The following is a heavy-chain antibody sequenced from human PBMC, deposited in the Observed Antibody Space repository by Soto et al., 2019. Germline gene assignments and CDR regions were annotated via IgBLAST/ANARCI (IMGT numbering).Heavy chain of an antibody. CDR1: GGSVRSDNYF. Sequence: PSETLSLTCTVSGGSVRSDNYFWSLIRQPPGKGPEWLGYINYNGNTNYNPSLKNRATMSIDTSKREFSLKLRSVTATDTAVYFCARVGDDIEVPGRIQYFDHWGQGTLVTVSP. D-gene: IGHD3-10*01. CDR2: INYNGNT. CDR3: ARVGDDIEVPGRIQYFDH. V-gene: IGHV4-61*01. J-gene: IGHJ4*02.